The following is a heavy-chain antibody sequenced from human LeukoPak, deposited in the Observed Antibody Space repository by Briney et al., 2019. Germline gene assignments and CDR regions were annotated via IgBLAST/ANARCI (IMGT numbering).Heavy chain of an antibody. J-gene: IGHJ4*02. D-gene: IGHD4-17*01. CDR3: ARVRYGDYEY. Sequence: PSETLSLTCTVSGGSISSSSYYWGWIRQPPGKGLEWIGSIYYSGSTYCNPSLKSRVTISVDTSKNQFSLKLSSVTAADTAVYYCARVRYGDYEYWGQGTLVTVSS. CDR2: IYYSGST. CDR1: GGSISSSSYY. V-gene: IGHV4-39*07.